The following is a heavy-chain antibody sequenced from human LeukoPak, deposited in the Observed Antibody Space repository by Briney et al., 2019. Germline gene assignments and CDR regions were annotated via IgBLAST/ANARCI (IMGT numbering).Heavy chain of an antibody. Sequence: SVKVSCKASGGTFSSYAIIWVRQAPGQGLEWMGRIIPILGIANYAQKFQGRVTITADKSTSTAYMELSSLRSEDTAVYYCAREHRSDSSGYYLIWGQGTLVTVSS. CDR3: AREHRSDSSGYYLI. CDR1: GGTFSSYA. J-gene: IGHJ4*02. CDR2: IIPILGIA. D-gene: IGHD3-22*01. V-gene: IGHV1-69*04.